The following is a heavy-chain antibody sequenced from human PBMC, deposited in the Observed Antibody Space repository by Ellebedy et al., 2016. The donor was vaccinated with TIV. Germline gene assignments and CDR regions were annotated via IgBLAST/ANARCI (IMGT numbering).Heavy chain of an antibody. D-gene: IGHD4-23*01. CDR2: IDSDGSTT. J-gene: IGHJ4*02. CDR3: ARDTHNGGNCVPDY. V-gene: IGHV3-74*01. CDR1: GFTFGSYW. Sequence: GESLKISCSASGFTFGSYWMHWVRQAPGKGPVGVSRIDSDGSTTTYADSVKGRFTISRDNAKNTLYLQMHSLSAEDTAVYYCARDTHNGGNCVPDYWGQGTLVTVSS.